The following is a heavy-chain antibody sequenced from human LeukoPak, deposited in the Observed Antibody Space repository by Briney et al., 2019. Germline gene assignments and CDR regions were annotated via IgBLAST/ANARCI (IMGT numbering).Heavy chain of an antibody. CDR2: IKSKIDGGTT. D-gene: IGHD3-10*01. Sequence: GGSLRLSCAASGFTFSNAWMSWVRQAPGKGLEWVGRIKSKIDGGTTDYAAPVKGRFTISRDDSKNTLYLQMNSLKTEDTAVYYCTTPSMVRGPIPDYGMDVWGQGTTVTVSS. CDR1: GFTFSNAW. J-gene: IGHJ6*02. CDR3: TTPSMVRGPIPDYGMDV. V-gene: IGHV3-15*01.